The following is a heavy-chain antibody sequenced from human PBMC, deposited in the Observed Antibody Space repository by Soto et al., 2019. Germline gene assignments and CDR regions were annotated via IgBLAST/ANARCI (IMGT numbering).Heavy chain of an antibody. D-gene: IGHD5-12*01. CDR1: GFTFTSYE. CDR2: ISSSGTTM. J-gene: IGHJ4*02. CDR3: VRAGIYVN. Sequence: EVQLVESGGGLVQPGGSLRLSCAASGFTFTSYEMNWVRQAPGKGLEWVSYISSSGTTMYYADSVKGRFTISRDNAKNSLHLQMNSLRAEDTAVYYCVRAGIYVNWGQGTLVTVSS. V-gene: IGHV3-48*03.